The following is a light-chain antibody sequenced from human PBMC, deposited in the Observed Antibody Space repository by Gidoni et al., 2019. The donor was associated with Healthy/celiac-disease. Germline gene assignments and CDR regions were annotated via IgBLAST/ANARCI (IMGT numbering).Light chain of an antibody. Sequence: DIVLTQSPGTLSLSPGERATLSCRASQSVSSSYVAWYQQKPGQTPRLLIYGSSSSATGIPARFSGSGSGTDFTLTISRLEPEDFAVYYCQQYGSSPWTFGQGTKVEIK. CDR3: QQYGSSPWT. CDR2: GSS. V-gene: IGKV3-20*01. CDR1: QSVSSSY. J-gene: IGKJ1*01.